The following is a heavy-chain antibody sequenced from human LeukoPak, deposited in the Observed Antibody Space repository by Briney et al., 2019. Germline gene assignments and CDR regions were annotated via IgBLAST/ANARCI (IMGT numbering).Heavy chain of an antibody. J-gene: IGHJ4*02. D-gene: IGHD6-13*01. CDR3: ARDLSHQLGYFDY. V-gene: IGHV4-59*11. Sequence: SETLSLTCIVSGGSINNHYWTWIRQTPGKGLEWIGDIHYTGTTKYNPSLKSRVTISIDTSKNQFSLELSSVTAADTAVYYCARDLSHQLGYFDYWGQGILVIVSS. CDR1: GGSINNHY. CDR2: IHYTGTT.